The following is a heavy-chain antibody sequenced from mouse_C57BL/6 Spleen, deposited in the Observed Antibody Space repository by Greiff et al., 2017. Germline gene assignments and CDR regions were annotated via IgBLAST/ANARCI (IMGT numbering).Heavy chain of an antibody. D-gene: IGHD1-1*01. V-gene: IGHV1-52*01. J-gene: IGHJ3*01. Sequence: VQLQQPGAELVRPGSSVKLSCKASGYTFTSYWMHWVKQRPIQGLEWIGNIDPSDSETHYNQKFKDKATLTVDKSSSTAYMQLSSLTSEASAVYYCARPYGSTPFAYWGQGTLVTVSA. CDR2: IDPSDSET. CDR1: GYTFTSYW. CDR3: ARPYGSTPFAY.